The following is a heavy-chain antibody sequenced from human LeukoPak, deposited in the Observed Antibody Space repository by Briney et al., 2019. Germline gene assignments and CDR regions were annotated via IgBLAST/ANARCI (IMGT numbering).Heavy chain of an antibody. CDR2: IYYSGST. Sequence: SRTLSLTCAVSGGSISSGGYYWGWIRQPRGKGLEWIGSIYYSGSTYYNPSLKSRVTISVDTSNNQFFLKLSSVTAADTAVYYCARHALGGSTRGPIGYWGQGTLVTVSS. CDR1: GGSISSGGYY. J-gene: IGHJ4*02. CDR3: ARHALGGSTRGPIGY. D-gene: IGHD2-2*01. V-gene: IGHV4-39*01.